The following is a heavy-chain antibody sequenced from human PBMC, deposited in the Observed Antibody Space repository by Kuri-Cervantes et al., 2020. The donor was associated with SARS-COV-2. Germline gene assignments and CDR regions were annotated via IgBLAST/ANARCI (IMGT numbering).Heavy chain of an antibody. V-gene: IGHV4-34*01. CDR3: ARGWYPVGATILYYFDY. D-gene: IGHD1-26*01. Sequence: SCAVYGGSFSGYYWSWIRQPPGKGLEWIGEINHSGSTNYNPSLKSRVTISVDTSKNQFSLKLSSVTAADTAVYYCARGWYPVGATILYYFDYWGQGTLVTVSS. CDR1: GGSFSGYY. J-gene: IGHJ4*02. CDR2: INHSGST.